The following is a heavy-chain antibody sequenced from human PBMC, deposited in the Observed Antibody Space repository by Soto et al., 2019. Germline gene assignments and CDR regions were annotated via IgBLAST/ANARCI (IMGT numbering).Heavy chain of an antibody. V-gene: IGHV4-61*01. CDR2: IYYSGST. CDR1: GGSVSSGSYY. CDR3: ARRRGSMTTVTNWFDP. D-gene: IGHD4-17*01. J-gene: IGHJ5*02. Sequence: SETLSLTCTVSGGSVSSGSYYWSWIRQPPGKGLEWIGYIYYSGSTNYNPSLKSRVTISVDTSKNQFSLKLSSVTAADTAVYYCARRRGSMTTVTNWFDPWGQGTLVTVSS.